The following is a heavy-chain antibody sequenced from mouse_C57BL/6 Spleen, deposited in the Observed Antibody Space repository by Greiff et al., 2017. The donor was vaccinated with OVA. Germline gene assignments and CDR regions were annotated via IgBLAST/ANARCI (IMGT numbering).Heavy chain of an antibody. CDR1: GYTFTSYW. D-gene: IGHD1-1*01. CDR3: APSIYYYGSSPHWYFDV. V-gene: IGHV1-64*01. J-gene: IGHJ1*03. Sequence: QVQLQQSGAELVKPGASVKLSCKASGYTFTSYWMHWVKQRPGQGLEWIGMIHPNSGSTNYNEKFKSKATLTVDKSSSTAYMQLSSLTSEDSAVYYCAPSIYYYGSSPHWYFDVWGTGITVTVTS. CDR2: IHPNSGST.